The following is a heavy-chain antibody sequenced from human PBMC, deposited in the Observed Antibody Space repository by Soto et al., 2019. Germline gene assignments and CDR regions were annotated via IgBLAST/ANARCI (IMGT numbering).Heavy chain of an antibody. V-gene: IGHV1-18*01. Sequence: QVQLVQSGAEVKKPGASVKVSCKASGYTFTSYGISWVRQAPGQGLEWMGWISAYNGNTNYAQKLQCRVTMTTDTSTSTAYMELRSLRSDDTAVYYCARDFGFYCTNGVCYNNWFDPWGQGTLVTVSS. D-gene: IGHD2-8*01. J-gene: IGHJ5*02. CDR3: ARDFGFYCTNGVCYNNWFDP. CDR1: GYTFTSYG. CDR2: ISAYNGNT.